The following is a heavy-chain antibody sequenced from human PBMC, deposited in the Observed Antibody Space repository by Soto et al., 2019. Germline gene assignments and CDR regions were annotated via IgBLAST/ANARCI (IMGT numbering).Heavy chain of an antibody. CDR1: GDFISNTTYY. CDR2: IYFSGSGTS. J-gene: IGHJ4*02. Sequence: PSETLSLSCSVSGDFISNTTYYWAWVRQAPGKGLERVGSIYFSGSGTSHYNPSLKSRVTISVDTSKNQFSLKLTSVTAADAAVYYCARPSYSFGTSGYYPFDYWGQGTLVTGS. D-gene: IGHD3-22*01. V-gene: IGHV4-39*01. CDR3: ARPSYSFGTSGYYPFDY.